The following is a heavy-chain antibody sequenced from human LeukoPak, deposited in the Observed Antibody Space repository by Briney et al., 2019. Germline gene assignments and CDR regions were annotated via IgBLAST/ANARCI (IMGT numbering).Heavy chain of an antibody. CDR3: ARDNSLGERGVIIGY. J-gene: IGHJ4*02. CDR1: GFTFNSYG. Sequence: GGSLRLSCAASGFTFNSYGMHWVRQAPGKGMELVAALWSDGSSKYYPDSVKGRFTISRDNSKNTLFLQMNSLRAEDTAVYYCARDNSLGERGVIIGYWGQGTLVTVSS. D-gene: IGHD3-10*01. V-gene: IGHV3-33*01. CDR2: LWSDGSSK.